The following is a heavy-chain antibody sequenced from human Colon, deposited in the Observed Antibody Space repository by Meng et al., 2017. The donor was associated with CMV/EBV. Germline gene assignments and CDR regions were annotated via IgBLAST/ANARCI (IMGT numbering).Heavy chain of an antibody. CDR3: AREEWVTSTGGMDV. J-gene: IGHJ6*02. Sequence: GESLKISCEASGFTFSWYSMNWVRQAPGKGLEWVSSISRSSSYIYYADSVKGRFTISRDNAKNSLYLQMNSLRAEDTAVYYCAREEWVTSTGGMDVWGQGTTVTVSS. V-gene: IGHV3-21*01. CDR1: GFTFSWYS. CDR2: ISRSSSYI. D-gene: IGHD1-26*01.